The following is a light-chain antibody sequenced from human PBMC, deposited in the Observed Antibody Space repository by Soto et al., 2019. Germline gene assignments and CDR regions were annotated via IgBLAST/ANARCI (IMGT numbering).Light chain of an antibody. CDR1: RSNIGAGYD. Sequence: QSVLTQPPSVSGAPGQRVTISCTGSRSNIGAGYDVHWYQQLPGTAPKLLIYGNSVRPSGVPDRFSGSKSGTSASLAITGLQAEDEADYYCQSYDSSLRGVFGGGTKLTVL. CDR3: QSYDSSLRGV. V-gene: IGLV1-40*01. CDR2: GNS. J-gene: IGLJ2*01.